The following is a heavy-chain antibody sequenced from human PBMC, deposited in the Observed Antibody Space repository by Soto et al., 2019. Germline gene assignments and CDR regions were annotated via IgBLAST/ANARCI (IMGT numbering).Heavy chain of an antibody. CDR3: AREGSGARYFDWYTHYYYYYMDV. J-gene: IGHJ6*03. CDR1: GFTFSSYW. D-gene: IGHD3-9*01. V-gene: IGHV3-7*01. Sequence: PGGSLRLSCAASGFTFSSYWRSWVRQAPGKGLEWVANIKQDGSEKYYVDSVKGRFTISRDNAKNSLYLQMNSLRAEDTAVYYCAREGSGARYFDWYTHYYYYYMDVWGKGTTVTVSS. CDR2: IKQDGSEK.